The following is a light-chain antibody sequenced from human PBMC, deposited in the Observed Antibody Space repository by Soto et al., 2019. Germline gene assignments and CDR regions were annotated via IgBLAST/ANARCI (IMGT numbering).Light chain of an antibody. CDR1: SSVVGSYNL. CDR3: CSYAGRSSYV. CDR2: EVS. V-gene: IGLV2-23*02. J-gene: IGLJ1*01. Sequence: QSALTQPASVSGSPGQSITISCTGTSSVVGSYNLVSWYQQHPGKAPKLMIYEVSKRPSGVSNRLSGSKSGNTASLTISGLQAEDEADYYCCSYAGRSSYVFGTGTKVTVL.